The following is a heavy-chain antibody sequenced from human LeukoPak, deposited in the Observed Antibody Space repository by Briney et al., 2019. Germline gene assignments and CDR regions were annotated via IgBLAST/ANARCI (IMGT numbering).Heavy chain of an antibody. CDR3: ARDPNSRDLKNDS. CDR2: IYNSGST. CDR1: GDSISSSKYY. J-gene: IGHJ4*02. V-gene: IGHV4-39*07. Sequence: SETLSLTCTVSGDSISSSKYYWAWIRQPPGKGLEWIGSIYNSGSTYYSPSLKSRVTISIDTSKNQFSLKLSSVTAADTAVYFCARDPNSRDLKNDSWGQGTLVTVSS. D-gene: IGHD3/OR15-3a*01.